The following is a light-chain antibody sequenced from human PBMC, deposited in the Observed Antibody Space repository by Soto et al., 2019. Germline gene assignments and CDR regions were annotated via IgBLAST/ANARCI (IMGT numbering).Light chain of an antibody. CDR2: LNSDGSH. CDR1: SGHSSYA. J-gene: IGLJ2*01. CDR3: QTWDTGIRVV. V-gene: IGLV4-69*01. Sequence: QPVLTQSPSASASLGASVKLTCTLSSGHSSYAIAWHQQQPEKGPRYLMKLNSDGSHSKGDGIPDRFSGSSSGAERYLTISSLQSEDEADYYCQTWDTGIRVVFAGETKVTVL.